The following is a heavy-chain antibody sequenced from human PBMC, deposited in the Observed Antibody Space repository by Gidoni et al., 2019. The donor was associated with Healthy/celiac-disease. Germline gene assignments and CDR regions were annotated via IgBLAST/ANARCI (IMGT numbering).Heavy chain of an antibody. V-gene: IGHV2-5*02. CDR2: IYWDDDK. CDR1: GFSLSTSGVG. Sequence: QITLKESGPTLVTPTQTLTLTCTFSGFSLSTSGVGVGWIRQPPGKALEWLALIYWDDDKRYSPSLKSRLTITKDTSKNQVVLTMTNMDPVDTATYYCAHSLYYDILTGYYRGGYLFCDYWGQGTLVTVSS. D-gene: IGHD3-9*01. J-gene: IGHJ4*02. CDR3: AHSLYYDILTGYYRGGYLFCDY.